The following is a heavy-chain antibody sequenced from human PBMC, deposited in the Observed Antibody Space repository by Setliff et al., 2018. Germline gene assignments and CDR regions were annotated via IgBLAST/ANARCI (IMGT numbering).Heavy chain of an antibody. Sequence: PGESLKISCTGSGYSFSISWIGWVRQMPGKGLDWMGLIYAGDSGNIRYSPSFQGQVTISVDTSISTAYLQWSTLQASDTAMYYCVRPSAGYSRPFDVWGQGTMVTVSS. CDR1: GYSFSISW. D-gene: IGHD2-15*01. CDR3: VRPSAGYSRPFDV. V-gene: IGHV5-51*01. J-gene: IGHJ3*01. CDR2: IYAGDSGNI.